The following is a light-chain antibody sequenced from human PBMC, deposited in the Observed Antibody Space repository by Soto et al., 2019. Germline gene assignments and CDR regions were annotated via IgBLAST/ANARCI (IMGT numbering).Light chain of an antibody. CDR1: SSNIGSNY. J-gene: IGLJ2*01. Sequence: QLVLTQPPSASGTPGQRVTISCSGSSSNIGSNYVYWYQQLPGTAPKLLIYRNNQRPSGVPDRFSGSKSGTSASLAISGLRSEDEADYYCAAWDDSLSVCVFGGGTKLTVL. CDR2: RNN. CDR3: AAWDDSLSVCV. V-gene: IGLV1-47*01.